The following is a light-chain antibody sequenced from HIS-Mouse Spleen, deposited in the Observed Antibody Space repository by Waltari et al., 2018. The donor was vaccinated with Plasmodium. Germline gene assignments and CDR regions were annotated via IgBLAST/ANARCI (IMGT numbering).Light chain of an antibody. Sequence: SYELTQPPSVSVSPGQTARITCPGDALHKQYAYWYQQKSGQAPVLVIYEDNKRPSGIPGRFSCSSSGTMATLTISGAQVEDEADYYCYSTDSSGNHRVFGGGTKLTVL. V-gene: IGLV3-10*01. J-gene: IGLJ3*02. CDR2: EDN. CDR3: YSTDSSGNHRV. CDR1: ALHKQY.